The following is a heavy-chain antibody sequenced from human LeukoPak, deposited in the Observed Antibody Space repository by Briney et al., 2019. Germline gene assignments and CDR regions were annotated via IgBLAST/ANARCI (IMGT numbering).Heavy chain of an antibody. D-gene: IGHD6-6*01. Sequence: SETLSLTCAVYGGSFSGYYWSWIRQPPGKGLEWIGEINHSGSTNYNPSLKRRVTISVDTSKNQFSLKLSSVTAADTAVYFCARGYSSFYGMDVWGQGTTVTVSS. J-gene: IGHJ6*02. CDR3: ARGYSSFYGMDV. V-gene: IGHV4-34*01. CDR1: GGSFSGYY. CDR2: INHSGST.